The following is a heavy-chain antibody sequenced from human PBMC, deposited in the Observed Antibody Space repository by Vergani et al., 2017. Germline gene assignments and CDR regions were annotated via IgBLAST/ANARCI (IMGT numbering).Heavy chain of an antibody. D-gene: IGHD3-22*01. CDR2: ISSDGGST. Sequence: EVQLLESGGGLVQPGGSLGLSCAASGFTFSTYAMTWVRQAPGKGLEWVSTISSDGGSTYYADSVKGRFTISRDNSKNTLSLQMNSLTAEDTAIYYCAGPQGTSAYYYGGFDYWGQGSLVTVSS. CDR1: GFTFSTYA. CDR3: AGPQGTSAYYYGGFDY. V-gene: IGHV3-23*01. J-gene: IGHJ4*02.